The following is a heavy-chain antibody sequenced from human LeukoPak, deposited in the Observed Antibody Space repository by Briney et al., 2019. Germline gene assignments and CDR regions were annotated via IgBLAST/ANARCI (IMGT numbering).Heavy chain of an antibody. V-gene: IGHV3-33*01. J-gene: IGHJ4*02. Sequence: QPGRSLRLSFAASGXTFSNYGMHWVRQAPGKGLEWVAVIWYDGRNKEHADSVKGRFTVSRDNSKNTLYLQMDSLRADDTAVYYCARESLVDYGSGSYDSWGQGTLVTVSS. CDR2: IWYDGRNK. CDR1: GXTFSNYG. CDR3: ARESLVDYGSGSYDS. D-gene: IGHD3-10*01.